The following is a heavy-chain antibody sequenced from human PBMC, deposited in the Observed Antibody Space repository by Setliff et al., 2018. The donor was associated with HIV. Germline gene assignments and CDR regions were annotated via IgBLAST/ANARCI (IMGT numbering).Heavy chain of an antibody. CDR3: ATCSVGWSREEHPRPDGAFHI. Sequence: ETLSLTCTVSGGSISSTTYYWGRIRQPPGKGLEWIGSFHYSGSTSYNPSLKSRVAISVDTSKSQFSLKMTSVTAADTAVYYCATCSVGWSREEHPRPDGAFHIWGQGSMVTVSS. CDR2: FHYSGST. CDR1: GGSISSTTYY. J-gene: IGHJ3*02. V-gene: IGHV4-39*01. D-gene: IGHD3-3*01.